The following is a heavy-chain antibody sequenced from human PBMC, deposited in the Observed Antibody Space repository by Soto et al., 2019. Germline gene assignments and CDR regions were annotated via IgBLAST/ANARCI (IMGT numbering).Heavy chain of an antibody. D-gene: IGHD1-26*01. Sequence: EVQLLESGGGLVQPGGSLRLSCVGSGFFFSSYTMTWVRQAPGKGLEWVSSFSATSENIYYADSVRGRFTISRDNSKNTLFLQMNRLTAEDTAMYYCAKAREPKWVRLPFDYWGQGILVIVSS. CDR3: AKAREPKWVRLPFDY. CDR2: FSATSENI. V-gene: IGHV3-23*01. J-gene: IGHJ4*02. CDR1: GFFFSSYT.